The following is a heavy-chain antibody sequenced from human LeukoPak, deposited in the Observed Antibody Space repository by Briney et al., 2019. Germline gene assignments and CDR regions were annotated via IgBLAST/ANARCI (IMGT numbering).Heavy chain of an antibody. V-gene: IGHV5-51*01. CDR2: IYPGDSDT. CDR1: GCSFTNNW. CDR3: ASPLKAASDSTDY. J-gene: IGHJ4*02. Sequence: GESLKISCKGSGCSFTNNWIGWVRQMPGKGLEWMGVIYPGDSDTRYSPSFQGQVTISADKSISTAYLQWSSLKASDTAMYYCASPLKAASDSTDYWGQGTLVTVSS. D-gene: IGHD6-13*01.